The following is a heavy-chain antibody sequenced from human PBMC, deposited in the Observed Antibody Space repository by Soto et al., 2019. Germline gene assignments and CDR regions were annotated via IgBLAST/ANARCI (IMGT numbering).Heavy chain of an antibody. D-gene: IGHD3-22*01. CDR2: ISSSSSYI. J-gene: IGHJ6*02. CDR3: ARYDSSGYYWPYYYYGMAV. CDR1: GFTFSTYS. Sequence: EVQLVESGGGLVKPGGSLRRSCAASGFTFSTYSMNWVRQAPGKGLEWVSSISSSSSYIYYADSVKGRFTISRDNAKHELYLQMHGLRAEDTAVYYCARYDSSGYYWPYYYYGMAVWGRGTTVTVS. V-gene: IGHV3-21*01.